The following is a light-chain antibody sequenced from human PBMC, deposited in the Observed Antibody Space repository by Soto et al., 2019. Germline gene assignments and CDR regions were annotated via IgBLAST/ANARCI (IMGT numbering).Light chain of an antibody. CDR3: AAWDDNLSGFYV. J-gene: IGLJ1*01. Sequence: QSVLTQSASASGTPVRRVTISCSGSASTIGRNYVYWYQQLPGTAPKLLIYRNSQRPSGVPDRFSGSKSGTSASLAISGLRSEDEADYYCAAWDDNLSGFYVFGDGTKVTVL. V-gene: IGLV1-47*01. CDR2: RNS. CDR1: ASTIGRNY.